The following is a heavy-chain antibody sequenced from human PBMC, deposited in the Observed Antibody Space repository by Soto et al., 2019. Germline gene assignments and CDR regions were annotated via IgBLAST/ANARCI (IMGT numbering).Heavy chain of an antibody. J-gene: IGHJ4*02. V-gene: IGHV3-74*01. D-gene: IGHD6-19*01. CDR3: VRGMGSGVAVSFDY. CDR2: INTDGSST. CDR1: GFTFSSYW. Sequence: EVQLVESGGGLVQPWGSLRLSCAASGFTFSSYWMHWVRQAPGKGLVWVSRINTDGSSTTYADSVKGRFTISRDNAKNTLYRQMNSLRAEDTAVYYCVRGMGSGVAVSFDYWGQGTLVTVSS.